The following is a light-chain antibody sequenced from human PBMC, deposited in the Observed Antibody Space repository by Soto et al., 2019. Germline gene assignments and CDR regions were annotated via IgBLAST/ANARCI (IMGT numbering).Light chain of an antibody. CDR1: QTISSW. CDR3: QNYRSYAEA. Sequence: DIQMTQSPSTLSVSVGDRVTITCRASQTISSWLAWYQQKPGKAPKLLIYKASTLKSGVPSRFSGSGSGTEFTLPISKLQPDEVATYSCQNYRSYAEAFGQGTKVELK. V-gene: IGKV1-5*03. CDR2: KAS. J-gene: IGKJ1*01.